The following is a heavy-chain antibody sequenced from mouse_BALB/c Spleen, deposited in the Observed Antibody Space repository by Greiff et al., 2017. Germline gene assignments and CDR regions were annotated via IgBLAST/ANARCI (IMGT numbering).Heavy chain of an antibody. Sequence: EVKLVESGGDLVKPGGSLKLSCAASGFTFSSYGMSWVRQPPDKTLEWVATISSGGSYTYYPDSVKGRFTISRDNAKNTLYLQMSSLKSEDTAMYYCARSDNGSSSYAMDYWGQGTSVTVSA. CDR2: ISSGGSYT. V-gene: IGHV5-6*02. J-gene: IGHJ4*01. CDR3: ARSDNGSSSYAMDY. D-gene: IGHD1-1*01. CDR1: GFTFSSYG.